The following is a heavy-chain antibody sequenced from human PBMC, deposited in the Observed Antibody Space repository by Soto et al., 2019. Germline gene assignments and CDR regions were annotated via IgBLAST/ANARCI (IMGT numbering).Heavy chain of an antibody. CDR2: IGTAGDT. D-gene: IGHD3-16*02. V-gene: IGHV3-13*01. Sequence: GGSLRLSCAASGFTFSSYDMHWVRQATGKGLEWVSAIGTAGDTYYPGSVKGRFTISRENAKNSLYLQMNSLRAGDTAVYYCARARQYDYVWGSYRSYYFDYWGQGILVTVSS. CDR1: GFTFSSYD. J-gene: IGHJ4*02. CDR3: ARARQYDYVWGSYRSYYFDY.